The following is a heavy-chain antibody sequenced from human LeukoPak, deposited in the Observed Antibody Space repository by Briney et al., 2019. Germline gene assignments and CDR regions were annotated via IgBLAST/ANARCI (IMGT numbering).Heavy chain of an antibody. Sequence: GGSLRLSCAASGFTFSYYAMSWVRQAPGRGLEWVSGISGSGAGTDYADSVKGRFTISRDNSKNTLSLQMHSLGAEDTAVYYCAKGCTGGACYSDYWGQGTLVTVSS. CDR3: AKGCTGGACYSDY. CDR2: ISGSGAGT. D-gene: IGHD2-8*02. CDR1: GFTFSYYA. J-gene: IGHJ4*02. V-gene: IGHV3-23*01.